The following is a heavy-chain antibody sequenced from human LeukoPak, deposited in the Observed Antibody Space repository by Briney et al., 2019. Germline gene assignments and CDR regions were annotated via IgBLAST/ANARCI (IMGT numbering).Heavy chain of an antibody. CDR1: GGPISSYY. V-gene: IGHV4-4*07. Sequence: SETLSLTCTVSGGPISSYYWSWIRQPAGKGLEWIGRIYFSGNTNYNPSLKSRVTMSVDTSKNQFSLKLSSVTAADTAVYYCARDYSSGIDCWGQGTLVTVSS. CDR2: IYFSGNT. CDR3: ARDYSSGIDC. D-gene: IGHD6-19*01. J-gene: IGHJ4*02.